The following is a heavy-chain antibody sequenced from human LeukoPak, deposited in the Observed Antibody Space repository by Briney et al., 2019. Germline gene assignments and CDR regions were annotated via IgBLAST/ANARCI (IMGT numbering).Heavy chain of an antibody. V-gene: IGHV4-34*01. D-gene: IGHD3-22*01. CDR3: ARGIGYYDSSGYPYFDY. CDR2: INHSGST. J-gene: IGHJ4*02. Sequence: SETLSLTCAVYGGSFSGYYWSWIRQPPGKGLECIGEINHSGSTNYNPSLKSRVTISVDTSKNQFSLKLNPVTAADTAAYYCARGIGYYDSSGYPYFDYWGQGTLVTVSS. CDR1: GGSFSGYY.